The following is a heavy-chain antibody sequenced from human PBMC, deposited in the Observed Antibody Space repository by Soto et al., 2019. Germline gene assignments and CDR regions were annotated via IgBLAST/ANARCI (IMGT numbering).Heavy chain of an antibody. Sequence: EVQLLESGGGLVQPGGSLRLSCAASGFTFSSYAMSWVRQAPGKGLEWVSAISGSGGSTYYADSVKGRFTISRDNSKNTLYLQMNSLRAEDTAVDYWAKSLGWKRYHEYYYYYDMDVWGKGTTVTVSS. D-gene: IGHD2-15*01. CDR1: GFTFSSYA. V-gene: IGHV3-23*01. CDR3: AKSLGWKRYHEYYYYYDMDV. J-gene: IGHJ6*03. CDR2: ISGSGGST.